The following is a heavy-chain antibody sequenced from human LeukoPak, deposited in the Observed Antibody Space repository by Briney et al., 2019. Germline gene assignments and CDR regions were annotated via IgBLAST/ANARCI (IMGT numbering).Heavy chain of an antibody. CDR2: IIPIFGTA. Sequence: ASVKVSCKASGGTFSSFAISWVRQAPGQGLEWMGGIIPIFGTANYAQKFQGRVTITADESTSTAYMELSSLRSEDTAVYYCARDSGIAARRPFDYWGQGTLVTVSS. D-gene: IGHD6-6*01. CDR3: ARDSGIAARRPFDY. CDR1: GGTFSSFA. V-gene: IGHV1-69*13. J-gene: IGHJ4*02.